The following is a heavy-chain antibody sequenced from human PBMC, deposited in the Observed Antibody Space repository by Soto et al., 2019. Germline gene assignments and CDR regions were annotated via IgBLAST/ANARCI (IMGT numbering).Heavy chain of an antibody. D-gene: IGHD2-2*01. CDR3: ARVPIIVEIPPAPSGWFDP. Sequence: SETLSLTCTVSGASISSGGYYWSWIRQRPGKGLEWIGYIYYSGTTYYNPSLKSRFTISVDTSKNQLSLELGFVTAADTAVYYCARVPIIVEIPPAPSGWFDPWGQGTLVTVSS. J-gene: IGHJ5*02. V-gene: IGHV4-31*03. CDR2: IYYSGTT. CDR1: GASISSGGYY.